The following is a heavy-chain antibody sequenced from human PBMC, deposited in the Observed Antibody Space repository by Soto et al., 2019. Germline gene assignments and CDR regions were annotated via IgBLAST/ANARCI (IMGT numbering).Heavy chain of an antibody. CDR3: PFGWGGGHEGY. CDR1: GLTFSAYP. D-gene: IGHD5-12*01. CDR2: ISGSGDRT. J-gene: IGHJ4*02. Sequence: EVQKLESGGGLVQPGGSLRLSCAASGLTFSAYPMSWVRQAPGKGLEWVSSISGSGDRTYYAVSVKGRFTISRDNSKNTLYLQMNSLRVEDTAVYFCPFGWGGGHEGYWGQGTLVTVSS. V-gene: IGHV3-23*01.